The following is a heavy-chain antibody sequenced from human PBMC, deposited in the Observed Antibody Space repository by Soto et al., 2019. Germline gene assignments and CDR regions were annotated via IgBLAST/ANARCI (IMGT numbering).Heavy chain of an antibody. D-gene: IGHD2-2*01. J-gene: IGHJ6*02. CDR1: GYTFTSYD. CDR2: MNPNSGNT. CDR3: ARRLVPAAYYYYYGMDV. V-gene: IGHV1-8*01. Sequence: ASVKVSCKASGYTFTSYDINWVRQATGQGLEWMGWMNPNSGNTGYAQKFQGRVTMTRNTSISTAYMELSSLRSEDTAVYYCARRLVPAAYYYYYGMDVWGQGTTVTVSS.